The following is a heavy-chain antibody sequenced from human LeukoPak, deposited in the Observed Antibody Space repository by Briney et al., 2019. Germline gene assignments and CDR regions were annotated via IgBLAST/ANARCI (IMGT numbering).Heavy chain of an antibody. CDR2: IIPIFGTA. V-gene: IGHV1-69*13. CDR3: ASSAVYSSSSDDYYYYYYMDV. J-gene: IGHJ6*03. Sequence: ASVKVSCKASGGTFSSYAISWVRQAPGQGLEWMGGIIPIFGTANYAQKFQGRVTITANESTSTAYMELSSLRSEDTAVYYCASSAVYSSSSDDYYYYYYMDVWGKGTTVTVSS. D-gene: IGHD6-6*01. CDR1: GGTFSSYA.